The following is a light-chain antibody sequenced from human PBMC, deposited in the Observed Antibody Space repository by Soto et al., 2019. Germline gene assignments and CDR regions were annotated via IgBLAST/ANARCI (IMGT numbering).Light chain of an antibody. V-gene: IGKV3-11*01. CDR3: QQRSNRPLT. CDR1: QSVSSY. CDR2: DTS. Sequence: EIVLSQSPGTLSLSPGERATLSCRASQSVSSYLAWYQQKPGQAPRLLIYDTSIRASGIPARFRGSGSGTDFTLTTSSLDPEDFAVYYCQQRSNRPLTFGQGTRLEIK. J-gene: IGKJ5*01.